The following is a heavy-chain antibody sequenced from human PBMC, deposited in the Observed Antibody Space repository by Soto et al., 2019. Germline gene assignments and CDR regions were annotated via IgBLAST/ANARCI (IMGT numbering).Heavy chain of an antibody. CDR2: VNIDKGNT. Sequence: GASVKVSCKPSGYPFSNYGISWMRQAPGQGLEWMGWVNIDKGNTKYAQKFQDRVTMTTDISTSTVYLELRSLRSDDTALYYCARERGGYRYGDYWGQGTLVTVSS. CDR3: ARERGGYRYGDY. CDR1: GYPFSNYG. J-gene: IGHJ4*02. D-gene: IGHD5-18*01. V-gene: IGHV1-18*01.